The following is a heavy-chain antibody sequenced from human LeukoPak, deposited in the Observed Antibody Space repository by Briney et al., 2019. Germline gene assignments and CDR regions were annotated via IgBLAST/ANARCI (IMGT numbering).Heavy chain of an antibody. J-gene: IGHJ4*02. D-gene: IGHD2-2*02. CDR2: ISGSGGST. CDR3: AEDSPWYTRLWYFDY. Sequence: GGSLRLSCAASGFTFSSYAMSWVRQAPGKGLEWVSAISGSGGSTYYADSVKGRFTISRDNSKNTLYLQMNSLRAEDTAVYYCAEDSPWYTRLWYFDYWGQGTLVTVSS. V-gene: IGHV3-23*01. CDR1: GFTFSSYA.